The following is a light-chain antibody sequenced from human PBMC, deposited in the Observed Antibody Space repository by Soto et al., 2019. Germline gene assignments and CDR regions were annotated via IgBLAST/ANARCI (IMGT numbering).Light chain of an antibody. CDR3: QQFGSSPGFT. V-gene: IGKV3-20*01. CDR2: GAS. Sequence: EIVLTQSPGTLSLSPGERATLSCRASQSINSRYLAGYQQKPGQAPRLLIYGASSRATGIPDRFSGSGSGTDFTLTISRLEPDDFAVYYCQQFGSSPGFTFGPGTKVHIK. CDR1: QSINSRY. J-gene: IGKJ3*01.